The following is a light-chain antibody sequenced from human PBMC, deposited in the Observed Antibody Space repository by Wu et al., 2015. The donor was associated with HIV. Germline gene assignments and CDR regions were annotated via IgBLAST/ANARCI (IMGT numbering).Light chain of an antibody. CDR3: QERRNWPRFT. Sequence: EIVMTQSPATLSVSPGERATLSCRASQSVSSNLAWYQQKPGQAPRLLIYGASTRATGVPARFSGSGSETDFTLTISSLEPEDFAVYYCQERRNWPRFTFGPGTKVDIK. CDR2: GAS. CDR1: QSVSSN. V-gene: IGKV3-15*01. J-gene: IGKJ3*01.